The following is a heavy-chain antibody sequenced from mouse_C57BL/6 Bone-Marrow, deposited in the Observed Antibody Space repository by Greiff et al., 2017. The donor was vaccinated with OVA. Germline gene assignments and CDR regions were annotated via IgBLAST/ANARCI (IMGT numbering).Heavy chain of an antibody. Sequence: DVMLVESGGDLVKPGGSLKLSCAASGFTFSSYGMSWVRQTPDKRLEWVATISSGGSYTYYPDSVMGRFTISRDNAKNTLYLQMSSLKSEDTAMYYCARGGLRRGYYYAMDYWGQGTSVTVSS. CDR1: GFTFSSYG. V-gene: IGHV5-6*02. D-gene: IGHD2-2*01. CDR3: ARGGLRRGYYYAMDY. CDR2: ISSGGSYT. J-gene: IGHJ4*01.